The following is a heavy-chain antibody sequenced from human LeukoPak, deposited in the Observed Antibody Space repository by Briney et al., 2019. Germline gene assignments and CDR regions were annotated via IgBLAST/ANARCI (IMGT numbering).Heavy chain of an antibody. CDR1: GGTFSSYA. V-gene: IGHV1-69*06. CDR3: ARDRGIVGAGVFDY. J-gene: IGHJ4*02. D-gene: IGHD1-26*01. CDR2: IIPIFGTA. Sequence: GASVKVSCKASGGTFSSYAISWVRQAPGQGLEWMGGIIPIFGTANYAQKFQDRVTITADKSTSTAYMELSSLRSEDTAVYYCARDRGIVGAGVFDYWGQGTLVTVSS.